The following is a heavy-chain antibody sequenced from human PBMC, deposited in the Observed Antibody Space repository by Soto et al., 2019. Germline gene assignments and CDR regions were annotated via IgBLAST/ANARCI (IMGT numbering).Heavy chain of an antibody. D-gene: IGHD3-16*02. Sequence: QVQLVESGGGVVQPGRSMRLSCAASGFTFSSYAMHWVRQAPGKGLEWVAVISYDGSNKYYADSVKGRFTISRDNSKNTLYLQMNSLRAEDTAVYYCARHHRVIGYYYYCMDVWGQGTTVTVSS. CDR1: GFTFSSYA. J-gene: IGHJ6*02. V-gene: IGHV3-30-3*01. CDR2: ISYDGSNK. CDR3: ARHHRVIGYYYYCMDV.